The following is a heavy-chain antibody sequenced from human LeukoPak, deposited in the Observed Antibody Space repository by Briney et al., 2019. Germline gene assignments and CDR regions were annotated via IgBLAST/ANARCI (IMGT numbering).Heavy chain of an antibody. V-gene: IGHV4-30-4*01. CDR1: GGSISSGDYY. D-gene: IGHD3-22*01. J-gene: IGHJ4*02. CDR2: IYYSGST. CDR3: ARDQYDSSGIDY. Sequence: SETLSLTCTVSGGSISSGDYYWSWIRQPPGKGLEWIGYIYYSGSTYYNPSLKSRVTISVDTSKNQFSLKLSSATAADTAVYYCARDQYDSSGIDYWGQGTLVTVSS.